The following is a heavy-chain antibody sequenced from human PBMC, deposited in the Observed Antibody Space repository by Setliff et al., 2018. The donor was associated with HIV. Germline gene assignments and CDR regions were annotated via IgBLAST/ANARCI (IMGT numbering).Heavy chain of an antibody. Sequence: GASVKVSCKSYSHPTSYYMHWVRQVPEIGLQWMGVINPSGGLTDYPQKFRGRVTMTRDTSTNTVYMQLSSLTSEDTAVYYCATGHYASDSYYAIDHWGQGTLVTVSS. V-gene: IGHV1-46*01. J-gene: IGHJ4*02. CDR1: SHPTSYY. CDR3: ATGHYASDSYYAIDH. CDR2: INPSGGLT. D-gene: IGHD3-10*01.